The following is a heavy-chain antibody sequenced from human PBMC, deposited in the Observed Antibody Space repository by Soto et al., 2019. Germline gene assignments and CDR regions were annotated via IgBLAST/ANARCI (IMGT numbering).Heavy chain of an antibody. J-gene: IGHJ6*03. CDR3: AKDLRTDDFWSAYYTYYYMDV. CDR2: ISGSGDNT. D-gene: IGHD3-3*01. V-gene: IGHV3-23*01. Sequence: EVQLLESGGGLVQPGGSLRLSCAASGFTFSRYALNWVRQAPGKGLEWVSVISGSGDNTYYADSVKGRFTISRDNSKNTLYLQMNTLRSEDTAVYYCAKDLRTDDFWSAYYTYYYMDVWGTGTTVTVSS. CDR1: GFTFSRYA.